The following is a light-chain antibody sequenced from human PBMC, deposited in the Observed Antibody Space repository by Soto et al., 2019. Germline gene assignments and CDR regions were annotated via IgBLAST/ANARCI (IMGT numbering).Light chain of an antibody. J-gene: IGLJ2*01. CDR3: SSYTSSSTVV. V-gene: IGLV2-14*01. CDR2: EVS. CDR1: SSDVGGYNY. Sequence: QSVLTQPASMSGSPGQSITISCTGTSSDVGGYNYGSWYQQHPGKAPKLMIYEVSNRPSGVSNRFSGSKSGNTASLTISGLQAEDETDYYCSSYTSSSTVVFGGGTKLTVL.